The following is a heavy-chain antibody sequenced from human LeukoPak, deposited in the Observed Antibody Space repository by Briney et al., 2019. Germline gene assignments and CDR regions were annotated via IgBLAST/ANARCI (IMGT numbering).Heavy chain of an antibody. D-gene: IGHD2-15*01. Sequence: GASVSVSCKASGYTFTGYGISWVRQAPGQGLEWMGWISAYNGNTNYAQKLQGRVTMTTDTSTSTAYMELRSLRSDDTAVYYCARDIYCSGGSCYGSVYGMDVWGQGTTVTVSS. CDR1: GYTFTGYG. CDR3: ARDIYCSGGSCYGSVYGMDV. J-gene: IGHJ6*02. CDR2: ISAYNGNT. V-gene: IGHV1-18*01.